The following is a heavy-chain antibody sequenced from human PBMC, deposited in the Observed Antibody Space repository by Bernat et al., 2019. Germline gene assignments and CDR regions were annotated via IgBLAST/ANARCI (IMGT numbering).Heavy chain of an antibody. Sequence: EVQLVESGGGLVQPGGSLRLSCAASGFTFSSYWMHWVHQAPGKGLVWVSRINSDGSSTSYADSGKGRFTISRDNAKNTLYLQMNSLRAEDTAVYYCARAALGDTAMAHYYYYMDVWGKGTTVTVSS. D-gene: IGHD5-18*01. CDR1: GFTFSSYW. CDR2: INSDGSST. J-gene: IGHJ6*03. V-gene: IGHV3-74*01. CDR3: ARAALGDTAMAHYYYYMDV.